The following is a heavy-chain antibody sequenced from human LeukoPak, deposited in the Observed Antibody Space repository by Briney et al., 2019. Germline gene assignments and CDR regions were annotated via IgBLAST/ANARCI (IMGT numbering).Heavy chain of an antibody. CDR3: AKDRCSGGSCGGYFDY. CDR1: GFTFSSYA. J-gene: IGHJ4*02. CDR2: ISGSGGST. Sequence: GGSLRLSCAASGFTFSSYAMSWVRQAPGKGLEWVSAISGSGGSTYYADSVKGRFTISRDNSKNTLYLQMNSLRAEDTAVYYCAKDRCSGGSCGGYFDYWGQGTLVTVSS. D-gene: IGHD2-15*01. V-gene: IGHV3-23*01.